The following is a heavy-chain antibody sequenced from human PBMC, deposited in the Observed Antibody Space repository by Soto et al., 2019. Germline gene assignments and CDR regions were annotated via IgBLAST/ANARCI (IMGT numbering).Heavy chain of an antibody. D-gene: IGHD3-3*01. CDR3: ARDSVLRFLEWLRPHAFDI. J-gene: IGHJ3*02. V-gene: IGHV6-1*01. Sequence: SQTLSLTCAISGDSVSSNSAAWNWIRQSPSRGLEWLGRTYYRSKWYNDYAVSVKSRITINPDTSKNQFSLQLNSVTPEDTAVYYCARDSVLRFLEWLRPHAFDIWGQGTMVT. CDR1: GDSVSSNSAA. CDR2: TYYRSKWYN.